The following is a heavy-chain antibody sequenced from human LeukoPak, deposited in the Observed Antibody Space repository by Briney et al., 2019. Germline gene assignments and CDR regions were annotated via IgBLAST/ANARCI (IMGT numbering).Heavy chain of an antibody. V-gene: IGHV3-23*01. Sequence: GGSLRLSCAASGFTFRRYAMSWVRQAPGKGLEWVSAISCPGGSTYYADSVKGRFTISRDNSNNTLYLQMNSLRAEDTAKYYCARDRILVRVYSGPGVTGYWGQGILVTVSS. CDR2: ISCPGGST. J-gene: IGHJ4*02. CDR1: GFTFRRYA. D-gene: IGHD3-10*01. CDR3: ARDRILVRVYSGPGVTGY.